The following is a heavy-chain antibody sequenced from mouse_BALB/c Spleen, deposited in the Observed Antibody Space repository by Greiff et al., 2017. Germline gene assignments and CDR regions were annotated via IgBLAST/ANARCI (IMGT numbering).Heavy chain of an antibody. CDR3: AREVDGYYFFAY. J-gene: IGHJ3*01. CDR2: IWAGGST. CDR1: GFSLTSYG. V-gene: IGHV2-9*02. D-gene: IGHD2-3*01. Sequence: QVQLKESGPGLVAPSQSLSITCTVSGFSLTSYGVHWVRQPPGKGLEWLGVIWAGGSTNYNSALMSRLSISKDNSKSQVFLKMNSLQTDDTAMYYCAREVDGYYFFAYWGQGTLVTVSA.